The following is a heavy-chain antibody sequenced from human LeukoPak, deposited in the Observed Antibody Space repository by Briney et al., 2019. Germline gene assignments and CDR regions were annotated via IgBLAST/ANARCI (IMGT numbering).Heavy chain of an antibody. V-gene: IGHV1-18*01. CDR1: GYTFSNFG. J-gene: IGHJ4*02. CDR3: ARDGTTTDDY. CDR2: ISGNNDNP. Sequence: ASVKVSSKASGYTFSNFGINWVRQAPGQGLEWMGWISGNNDNPNYGQKFQGRFTLTTDSSTSTAYMELRNLRSDDTAVYYCARDGTTTDDYWGQGTLVTVSS. D-gene: IGHD1-26*01.